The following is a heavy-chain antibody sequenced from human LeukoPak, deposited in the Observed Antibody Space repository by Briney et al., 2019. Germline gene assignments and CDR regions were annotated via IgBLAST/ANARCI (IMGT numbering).Heavy chain of an antibody. CDR3: ARSSSRNNWNYAYYFDY. Sequence: GASVKVSCKASGGTFSSYAISWVRQAPGQGLEWMGGIIPIFGTANYAQKFQGRVTITADESTSTAYMELSSLRSEDTAVYYCARSSSRNNWNYAYYFDYWGQGTLVTVSS. D-gene: IGHD1-7*01. V-gene: IGHV1-69*13. CDR2: IIPIFGTA. J-gene: IGHJ4*02. CDR1: GGTFSSYA.